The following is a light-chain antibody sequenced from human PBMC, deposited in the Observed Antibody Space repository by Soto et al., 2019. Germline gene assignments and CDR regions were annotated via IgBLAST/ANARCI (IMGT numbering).Light chain of an antibody. V-gene: IGKV4-1*01. Sequence: DIVMTQSPDSVTVSLGERATINCKSSQSVLDPYNKKNYLTWYQQQPGQPPKMLFYWASTRESGVPDRFSGSGSGTDFTLTISSLQAEDVAIYYCQQYSSLPLTFGGGTKVELK. CDR3: QQYSSLPLT. CDR1: QSVLDPYNKKNY. CDR2: WAS. J-gene: IGKJ4*01.